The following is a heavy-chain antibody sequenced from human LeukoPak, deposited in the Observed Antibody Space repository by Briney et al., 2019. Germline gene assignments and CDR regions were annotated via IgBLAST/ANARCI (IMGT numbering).Heavy chain of an antibody. Sequence: PGGSLRLSCAAPGFTFSDYYMSWIRQAPGKGLEWVSSISSSSSYIYYADSVKGRFTISRDNAKNPLYLQMNSLRAEDTAVYYCARVVDTAMVTVDYWGQGTLVTVSS. D-gene: IGHD5-18*01. V-gene: IGHV3-11*06. CDR3: ARVVDTAMVTVDY. J-gene: IGHJ4*02. CDR2: ISSSSSYI. CDR1: GFTFSDYY.